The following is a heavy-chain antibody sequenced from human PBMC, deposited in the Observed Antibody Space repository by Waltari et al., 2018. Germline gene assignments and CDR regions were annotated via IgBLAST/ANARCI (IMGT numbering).Heavy chain of an antibody. CDR3: ARGTGYCSGDRCHYYYGMDV. Sequence: VQRVGSTGAVVRAATTLPRARRASGISSQSRGMHWLLQAPGKGLEGGALTWFDGSIKEYADSVKGRFTIGRDNSKNTVTLQMNSLRAEDTAVYYCARGTGYCSGDRCHYYYGMDVWGLGATVTVSS. V-gene: IGHV3-33*01. CDR2: TWFDGSIK. D-gene: IGHD2-15*01. J-gene: IGHJ6*02. CDR1: GISSQSRG.